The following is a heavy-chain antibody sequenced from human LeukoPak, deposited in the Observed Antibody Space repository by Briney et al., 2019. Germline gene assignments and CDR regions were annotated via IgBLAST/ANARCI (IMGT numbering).Heavy chain of an antibody. D-gene: IGHD2-2*01. CDR3: ARAGFVVVPAALDP. V-gene: IGHV3-21*01. Sequence: PGGSLRLSCAASGFTFSSYSMNWVRQAPGKGLEWVSSISSSSSYIYYADSVKGRFTISRDNAKNSLYLQMNSLRAEDTAVYYCARAGFVVVPAALDPWGQGTLVTVSS. J-gene: IGHJ5*02. CDR1: GFTFSSYS. CDR2: ISSSSSYI.